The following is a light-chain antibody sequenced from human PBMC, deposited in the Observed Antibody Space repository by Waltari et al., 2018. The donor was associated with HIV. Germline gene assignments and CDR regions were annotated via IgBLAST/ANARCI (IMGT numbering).Light chain of an antibody. CDR3: QQYGSSLMYT. J-gene: IGKJ2*01. CDR2: GAS. V-gene: IGKV3-20*01. CDR1: QSVSSSY. Sequence: EIVLTQSPGTLSLSPGERDTLSCRASQSVSSSYVAWYQQKTGQAPRLLIYGASSRATGIPDRFSGSGSGTDFTLTISRLEPEDFAVYYCQQYGSSLMYTFGQGTKLEIK.